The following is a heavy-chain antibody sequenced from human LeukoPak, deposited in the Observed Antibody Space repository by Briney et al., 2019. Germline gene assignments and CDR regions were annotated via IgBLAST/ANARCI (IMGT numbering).Heavy chain of an antibody. CDR3: ARAEEACSTSCYLPLDY. Sequence: ASVKVSCKASGYTFTSSDIHWVRQATGQGLEWMGWMNPTSANTGYAQRLQGRVTMTRNTSISTAYMELRSLRSDDTAVYYCARAEEACSTSCYLPLDYWGQGTLVTVSS. CDR2: MNPTSANT. CDR1: GYTFTSSD. J-gene: IGHJ4*02. D-gene: IGHD2-2*01. V-gene: IGHV1-8*01.